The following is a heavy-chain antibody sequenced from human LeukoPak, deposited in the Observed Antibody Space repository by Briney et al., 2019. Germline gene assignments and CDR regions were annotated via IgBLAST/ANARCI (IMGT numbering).Heavy chain of an antibody. CDR3: ARESEAAAESAFDI. Sequence: SVKVSCKASGGTFSSYAISWVRQAPGQGLEWMGGIIPTFGTANYAQKFQGRVTITADKSTSTAYMELSSLRSEDTAVYYCARESEAAAESAFDIWGQGTMVTVSS. D-gene: IGHD6-13*01. CDR1: GGTFSSYA. CDR2: IIPTFGTA. V-gene: IGHV1-69*06. J-gene: IGHJ3*02.